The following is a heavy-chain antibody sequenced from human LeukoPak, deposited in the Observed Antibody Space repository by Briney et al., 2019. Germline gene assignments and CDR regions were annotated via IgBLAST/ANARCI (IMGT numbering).Heavy chain of an antibody. CDR3: ARGGSYSTTFDY. CDR2: ISSSSSYI. J-gene: IGHJ4*02. CDR1: GFTFSSYS. V-gene: IGHV3-21*01. D-gene: IGHD1-26*01. Sequence: KPGGSLILSCAASGFTFSSYSMNWVRQAPGKGLEWVSSISSSSSYIYYADSVKGRFTISRDNAKNSLYLQMNSLRAEDTAVYYCARGGSYSTTFDYWGQGTLVTVSS.